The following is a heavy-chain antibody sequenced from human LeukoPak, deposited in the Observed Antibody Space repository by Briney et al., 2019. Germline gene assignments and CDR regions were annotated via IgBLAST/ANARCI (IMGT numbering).Heavy chain of an antibody. V-gene: IGHV3-23*01. CDR2: ISGSGGST. D-gene: IGHD3-3*01. J-gene: IGHJ4*02. CDR3: AKPLRFLEWLFDY. CDR1: GFTFSSYA. Sequence: GGSLRLSCAATGFTFSSYAMSWVRQAPGKGLEWVSAISGSGGSTYYADSVKGRFTISRDNSKNTLYLQMNSLRAEDTAVYYCAKPLRFLEWLFDYWGQGTLVTVSS.